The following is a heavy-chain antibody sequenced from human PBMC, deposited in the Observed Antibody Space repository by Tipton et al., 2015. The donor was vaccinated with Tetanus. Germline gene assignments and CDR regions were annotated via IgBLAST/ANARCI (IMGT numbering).Heavy chain of an antibody. CDR1: GYTFTDYY. V-gene: IGHV1-2*07. CDR3: ARGPTVTTAHYYYGMDV. D-gene: IGHD4-11*01. CDR2: IDPNSGGT. J-gene: IGHJ6*02. Sequence: QSGAEVKKPGASVKVSCKASGYTFTDYYMHWVRQAPGQGLEWMGWIDPNSGGTNYAHKFRGRVSMTSDTSINTAYLELSGLTSDDPAVFYGARGPTVTTAHYYYGMDVWGQGTTVTVSS.